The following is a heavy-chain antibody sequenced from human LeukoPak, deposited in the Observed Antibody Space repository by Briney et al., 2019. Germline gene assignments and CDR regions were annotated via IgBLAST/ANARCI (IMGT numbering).Heavy chain of an antibody. D-gene: IGHD2-2*01. CDR3: ARGAGSVVEAITWFDP. Sequence: ASVKVSCKASGYTFTSYAIHWVRQAPGQRPEWMRWINVGNGYTKNSQKFQGRVTITRDASASTVYMELSSLRSEDTAVYYCARGAGSVVEAITWFDPWGQGALVTVSS. CDR2: INVGNGYT. CDR1: GYTFTSYA. V-gene: IGHV1-3*01. J-gene: IGHJ5*02.